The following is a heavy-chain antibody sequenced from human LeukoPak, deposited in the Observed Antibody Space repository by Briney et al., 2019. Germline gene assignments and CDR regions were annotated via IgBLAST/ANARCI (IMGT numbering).Heavy chain of an antibody. J-gene: IGHJ5*02. CDR1: GGSISSGSYY. V-gene: IGHV4-61*02. CDR3: ARDYLATVTSTFDP. CDR2: IYTSGST. Sequence: SQTLSLTWTVSGGSISSGSYYWSWIRQPAGKGLEWIGRIYTSGSTNYNPSLKSRVTISVDTSKNQFSLKLSSVTAADTAVYYCARDYLATVTSTFDPWGEGTLVTVSS. D-gene: IGHD4-11*01.